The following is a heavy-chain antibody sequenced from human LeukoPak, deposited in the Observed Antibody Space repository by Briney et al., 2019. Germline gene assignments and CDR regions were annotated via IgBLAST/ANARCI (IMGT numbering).Heavy chain of an antibody. J-gene: IGHJ4*02. V-gene: IGHV1-2*02. CDR2: INPNSGGT. CDR3: ARRRIAAAGTRFDY. CDR1: GYTFTGYY. D-gene: IGHD6-13*01. Sequence: ASVKASCKASGYTFTGYYMHWVRQAPGQGLEWMGWINPNSGGTNYAQKFQGRVTMTRDTSISTAYMELSRLRSDDTAVYYCARRRIAAAGTRFDYWGQGTLVTVSS.